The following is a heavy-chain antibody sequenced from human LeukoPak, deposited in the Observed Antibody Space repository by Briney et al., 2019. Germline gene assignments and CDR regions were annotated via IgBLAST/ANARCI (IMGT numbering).Heavy chain of an antibody. D-gene: IGHD5-24*01. V-gene: IGHV3-30*04. Sequence: GGSLRPSCAASGFPFNTYPMHWVRQAPGKGLEWVTLVSSDGNNKYYADSVKGRFTISRDNSKNRLYLQVDSLRSEDTAMYYCARGGYIDALNCWGRGTLVTVSS. CDR2: VSSDGNNK. CDR3: ARGGYIDALNC. CDR1: GFPFNTYP. J-gene: IGHJ4*02.